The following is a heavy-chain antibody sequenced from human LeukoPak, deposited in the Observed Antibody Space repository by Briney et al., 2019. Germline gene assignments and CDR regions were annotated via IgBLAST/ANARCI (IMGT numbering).Heavy chain of an antibody. V-gene: IGHV1-8*03. J-gene: IGHJ5*02. CDR1: GYTFTSYD. CDR2: MNPNSGNI. CDR3: ARGRATVTTHWLDP. D-gene: IGHD4-11*01. Sequence: ASVEVSCKASGYTFTSYDINWVRQATGQGLGWMGWMNPNSGNIAYAQKFQGRVTITRNTSINTAYMELSSLTSEDTAMYYCARGRATVTTHWLDPWGQGTLVTVSS.